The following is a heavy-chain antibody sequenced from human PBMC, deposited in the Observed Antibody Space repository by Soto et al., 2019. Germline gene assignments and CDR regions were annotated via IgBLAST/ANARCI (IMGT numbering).Heavy chain of an antibody. CDR2: IYNSGST. CDR3: ARLITGTSPLYYYYMDV. J-gene: IGHJ6*03. V-gene: IGHV4-39*01. CDR1: GGSISSSSYY. D-gene: IGHD1-7*01. Sequence: PSETLSLTCTVSGGSISSSSYYWGWIRQPPGKGLEWIGSIYNSGSTYYNPSLKSRVTISVDTSKNQFSLKLSSVTAADTALYYCARLITGTSPLYYYYMDVWGKGTTVTVSS.